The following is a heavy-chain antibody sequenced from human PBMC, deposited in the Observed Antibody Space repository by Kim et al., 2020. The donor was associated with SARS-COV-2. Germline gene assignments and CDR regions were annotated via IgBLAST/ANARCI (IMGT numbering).Heavy chain of an antibody. CDR3: SAAAIAAAGLAFEY. CDR2: IYSGGST. J-gene: IGHJ1*01. CDR1: AFTVSRNS. V-gene: IGHV3-53*01. D-gene: IGHD6-13*01. Sequence: GGSPRLSCAASAFTVSRNSMSWVRQAPGKGLEWVSVIYSGGSTSYAASVEGRFTITSDNYKNTPYHQMISLITADTTVQYCSAAAIAAAGLAFEY.